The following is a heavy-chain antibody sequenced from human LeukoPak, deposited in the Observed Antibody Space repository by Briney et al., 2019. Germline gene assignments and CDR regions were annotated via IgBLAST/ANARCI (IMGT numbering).Heavy chain of an antibody. CDR2: INHSGST. V-gene: IGHV4-34*01. CDR3: ARLDPVPHNTYYDFWSGYHSALSLRP. D-gene: IGHD3-3*01. Sequence: PSETLSLTCAVYGGSFSGYYWSWIRQPPGKGLEWIGEINHSGSTNYNPSLKSRVTISVDTSKNQFSLKLSSVTAADTAVYYCARLDPVPHNTYYDFWSGYHSALSLRPWGQGTLVTVSS. CDR1: GGSFSGYY. J-gene: IGHJ5*02.